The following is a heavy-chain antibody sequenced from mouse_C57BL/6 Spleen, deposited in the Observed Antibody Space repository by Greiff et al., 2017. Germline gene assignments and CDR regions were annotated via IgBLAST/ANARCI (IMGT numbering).Heavy chain of an antibody. D-gene: IGHD3-2*02. CDR1: GFTFNTYA. J-gene: IGHJ4*01. CDR2: IRSKSSSYAT. Sequence: EVQLVESGGGLVQPKGSFKLSCAASGFTFNTYAMHWVRQAPGKGLEWVARIRSKSSSYATYSADSVKDRFTISRDDSQSMLYLQMNNLKTEDTAMYYCVRVDSSGLYYYAMDYWGQGTSVTVSS. CDR3: VRVDSSGLYYYAMDY. V-gene: IGHV10-3*01.